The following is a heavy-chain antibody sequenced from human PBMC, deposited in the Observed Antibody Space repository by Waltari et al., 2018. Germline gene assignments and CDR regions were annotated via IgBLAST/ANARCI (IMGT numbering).Heavy chain of an antibody. J-gene: IGHJ3*02. V-gene: IGHV1-8*03. CDR3: ARGGYYDSSGYSGAFDI. Sequence: QVQLVQSGAEVKKPGASVKVSCKASGYTFTSYDINWVRQATGQGLEWMGWMNPNSGNTGYAQKFQGRVTITRNTSISTAYMELSGLRSEDTAVYYCARGGYYDSSGYSGAFDIWGQGTMVTVSS. CDR1: GYTFTSYD. CDR2: MNPNSGNT. D-gene: IGHD3-22*01.